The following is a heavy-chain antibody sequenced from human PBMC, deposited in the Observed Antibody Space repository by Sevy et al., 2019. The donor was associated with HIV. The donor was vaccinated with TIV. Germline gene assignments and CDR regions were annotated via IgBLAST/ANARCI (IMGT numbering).Heavy chain of an antibody. V-gene: IGHV3-30*04. CDR3: AREGRYYDYVW. Sequence: GGSLRLSCAASGFTFSGYAMHWVRQAPGKGLGWVGLVSYDGNTKYYADSVKGRFTISRDNSENTVYLQMDSLRTEDTAVYFCAREGRYYDYVWGGQGALVTVSS. CDR1: GFTFSGYA. CDR2: VSYDGNTK. J-gene: IGHJ4*01. D-gene: IGHD3-16*01.